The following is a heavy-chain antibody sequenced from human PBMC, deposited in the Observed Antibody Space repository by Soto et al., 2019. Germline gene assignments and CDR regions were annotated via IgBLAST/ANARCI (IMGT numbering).Heavy chain of an antibody. CDR2: INPSGGST. CDR1: GYTFTSYY. D-gene: IGHD6-13*01. CDR3: ARERGITAAGTFWFDS. J-gene: IGHJ5*01. Sequence: QVPLVQSGAEVKKPGASVKVSCKASGYTFTSYYMHWVRQAPGQGLEWMGIINPSGGSTNYAQKFQGTVTMTRDTSTSTVYMEVNSLRSEDTAVYYCARERGITAAGTFWFDSWGQGTLVTVSS. V-gene: IGHV1-46*03.